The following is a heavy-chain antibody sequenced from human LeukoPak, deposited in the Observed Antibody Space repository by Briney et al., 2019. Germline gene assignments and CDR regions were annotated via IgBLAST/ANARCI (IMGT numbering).Heavy chain of an antibody. CDR2: ISYDGSNK. CDR1: GFTFSSYW. D-gene: IGHD1-26*01. Sequence: GGSLRLSCAASGFTFSSYWMHWVRQAPGKGLEWVAVISYDGSNKYYADSVKGRFTISRDNSKNTLYLQMNSLRAEDTAVYYCARGWGAKGPFDYWGQGTLVTVSS. V-gene: IGHV3-30-3*01. J-gene: IGHJ4*02. CDR3: ARGWGAKGPFDY.